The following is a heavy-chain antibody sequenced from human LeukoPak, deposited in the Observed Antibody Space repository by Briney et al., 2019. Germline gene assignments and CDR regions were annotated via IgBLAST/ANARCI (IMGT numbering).Heavy chain of an antibody. V-gene: IGHV3-74*01. D-gene: IGHD6-19*01. CDR2: MNGDGSTT. J-gene: IGHJ4*02. CDR3: AREPLGAGQYYFDS. CDR1: GITFSTTW. Sequence: GGSLRLSCAASGITFSTTWMHWVRQAPGKGLVWVSRMNGDGSTTNYADSVKGRCTISRDNAKNTLYLEMNSLRAEDTAVYFCAREPLGAGQYYFDSWGQGTLVTVSS.